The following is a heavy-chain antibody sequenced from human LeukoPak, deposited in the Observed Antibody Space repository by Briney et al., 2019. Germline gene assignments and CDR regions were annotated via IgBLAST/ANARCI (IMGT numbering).Heavy chain of an antibody. CDR1: GFTFSSYD. Sequence: QAGGSLRLSCAASGFTFSSYDMTWVRQAPGRGLEWVSSIRPSGDNTYYGDSVKGRFTISRDNSKNTLYLQMNSLRAEDTAVYYCAKTLRGYSYGYVYWGQGTLVTVSS. D-gene: IGHD5-18*01. CDR3: AKTLRGYSYGYVY. V-gene: IGHV3-23*01. CDR2: IRPSGDNT. J-gene: IGHJ4*02.